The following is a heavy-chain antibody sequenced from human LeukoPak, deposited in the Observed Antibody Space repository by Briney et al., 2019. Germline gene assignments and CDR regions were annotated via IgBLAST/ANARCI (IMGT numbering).Heavy chain of an antibody. Sequence: PGRSLRLSCAASGFPFRSYGIHGVRQAPGKGRERVAVLSYDGSNEYSADSVKGRFTISRDNSKNTLYLQMDSLRVEYTAVYYCAGSWFYRDYFEYWGQGTLVTVS. CDR3: AGSWFYRDYFEY. V-gene: IGHV3-30*03. CDR1: GFPFRSYG. CDR2: LSYDGSNE. J-gene: IGHJ4*02. D-gene: IGHD3-10*01.